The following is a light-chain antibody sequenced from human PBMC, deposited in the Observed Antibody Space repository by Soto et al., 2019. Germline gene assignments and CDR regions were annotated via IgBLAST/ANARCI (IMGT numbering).Light chain of an antibody. CDR2: DVS. J-gene: IGLJ1*01. V-gene: IGLV2-14*01. CDR1: SSDVGGYNY. CDR3: SSYTSSSTPYV. Sequence: SALTQPPSASGSPGQSVTISCTGTSSDVGGYNYVSWYQQHPGKAPKLMIYDVSNRPSGVSNRFSGSKSGNTASLTISGLQAEDEADYYCSSYTSSSTPYVFGTGTKVTVL.